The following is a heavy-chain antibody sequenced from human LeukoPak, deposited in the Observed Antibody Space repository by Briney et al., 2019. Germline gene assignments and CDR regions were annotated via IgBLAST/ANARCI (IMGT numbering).Heavy chain of an antibody. CDR1: GYTFTGYY. CDR2: INPNSGGT. J-gene: IGHJ4*02. D-gene: IGHD3-22*01. Sequence: ASVKVSCKASGYTFTGYYMHWVRQAPGQGLEWMGWINPNSGGTNYAQKFQGRVTMTRDMSTSTVYMELSSLRSEDTAVYYCARTSPYDSSGYYGHWGQGTLVTVSS. V-gene: IGHV1-2*02. CDR3: ARTSPYDSSGYYGH.